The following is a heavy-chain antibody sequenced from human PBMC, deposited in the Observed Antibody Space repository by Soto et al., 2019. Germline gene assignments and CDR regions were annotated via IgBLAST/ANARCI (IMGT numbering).Heavy chain of an antibody. D-gene: IGHD1-7*01. CDR3: ARDFGGHRLWEELYYFDL. CDR1: GGSVSSGSYY. CDR2: IHYSGST. Sequence: PSETLSLTCTVSGGSVSSGSYYWSWIRQPPGKGLEWIGYIHYSGSTNYNPSLKSRVTTSVDTSKNQFSLKLRSVTAADTAVYFCARDFGGHRLWEELYYFDLWGRGTLVTVSS. V-gene: IGHV4-61*01. J-gene: IGHJ2*01.